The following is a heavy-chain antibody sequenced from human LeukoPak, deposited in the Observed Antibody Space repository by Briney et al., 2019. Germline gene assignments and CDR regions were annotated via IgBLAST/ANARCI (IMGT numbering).Heavy chain of an antibody. CDR2: INHSGST. V-gene: IGHV4-34*01. Sequence: PSETLSLTCAVYGGSFSGYYWSWIRQPPGKGLEWIGEINHSGSTNYNPSLKSRVTISVDTSKNQFSLKLSSVTAADTAVYYCAGDGQDYGDYFWYFDYWGQGTLVTVSS. D-gene: IGHD4-17*01. CDR1: GGSFSGYY. CDR3: AGDGQDYGDYFWYFDY. J-gene: IGHJ4*02.